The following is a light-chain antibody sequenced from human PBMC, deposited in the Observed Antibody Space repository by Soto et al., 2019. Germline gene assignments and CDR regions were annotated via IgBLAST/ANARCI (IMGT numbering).Light chain of an antibody. J-gene: IGKJ2*01. CDR2: DAS. V-gene: IGKV1-5*01. CDR3: QQYKSYSHT. Sequence: DIQMTQSPSSLSASVGDRVTITCQANQDISKSLNWYQQKPGKAPNLLIFDASSLESGVPSRFSGSESGTEFTLTISSLQPDDFATYYCQQYKSYSHTFGQGTKVDIK. CDR1: QDISKS.